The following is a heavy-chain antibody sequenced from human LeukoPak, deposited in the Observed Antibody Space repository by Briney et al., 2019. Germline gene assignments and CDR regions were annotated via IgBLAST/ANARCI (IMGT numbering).Heavy chain of an antibody. CDR2: TSKDGSDT. J-gene: IGHJ4*02. CDR1: GFTFSNSW. V-gene: IGHV3-74*01. Sequence: GGSLRLSCAVSGFTFSNSWMHWVRHPPGKGPEWLSRTSKDGSDTVYADSAKGRLTASRDNAKNTVYLELTNLRPDDTALYYCARGGYSGSYYRFSWGRGTLVTVAS. D-gene: IGHD6-25*01. CDR3: ARGGYSGSYYRFS.